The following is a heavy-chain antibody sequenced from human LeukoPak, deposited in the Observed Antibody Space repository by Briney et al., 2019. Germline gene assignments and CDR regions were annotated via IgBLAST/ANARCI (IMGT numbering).Heavy chain of an antibody. CDR1: GFTFSSYA. Sequence: GESLRLSCAASGFTFSSYAMSWVRQAPGTGLEWVSAISGSGGSTYYADSVKGRFTISRDNSKNTLYLQMNSLRAEDTAVYYCAKTDSSSWYVSDWFDPWGQGTLVTVSS. J-gene: IGHJ5*02. CDR2: ISGSGGST. CDR3: AKTDSSSWYVSDWFDP. V-gene: IGHV3-23*01. D-gene: IGHD6-13*01.